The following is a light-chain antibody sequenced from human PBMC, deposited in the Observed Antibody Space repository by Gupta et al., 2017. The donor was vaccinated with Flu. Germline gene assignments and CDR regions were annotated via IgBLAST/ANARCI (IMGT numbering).Light chain of an antibody. CDR1: QTVSSF. CDR3: QQRSYWPLT. CDR2: DAS. Sequence: EIVLTQSPATLSLSPGQRATLSCRASQTVSSFLAWYQQKPGQAPRLLIYDASNRATGIPARFSGSGPGTDFTLTISSLEPEDFAVYYCQQRSYWPLTFGGGTKVEIK. V-gene: IGKV3-11*01. J-gene: IGKJ4*01.